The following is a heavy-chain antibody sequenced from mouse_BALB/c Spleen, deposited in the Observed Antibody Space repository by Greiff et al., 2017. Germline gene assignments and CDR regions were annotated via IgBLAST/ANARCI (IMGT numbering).Heavy chain of an antibody. CDR1: GFTFSSYA. J-gene: IGHJ3*01. D-gene: IGHD1-1*01. V-gene: IGHV5-9-4*01. CDR2: ISSGGSYT. CDR3: AREAYGSSTFAY. Sequence: DVKLVESGGGLVKPGGSLKLSCAASGFTFSSYAMSWVRQSPEKRLEWVAEISSGGSYTYYPDTVTGRFTISRDNAKNTLYLEMSSLRSEDTAMYYCAREAYGSSTFAYWGQGTLVTVSA.